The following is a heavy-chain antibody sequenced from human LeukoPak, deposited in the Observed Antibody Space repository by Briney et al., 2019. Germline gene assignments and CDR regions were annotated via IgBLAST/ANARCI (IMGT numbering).Heavy chain of an antibody. J-gene: IGHJ4*02. CDR3: ARGGSGDAFDY. Sequence: PSETLSLTCTVSDGSINNYYWSWIRQPPGKGLEWIGYVYYTGNTNYSPSLKSRGTISVDTSKNQFSLKLGSVTAADTAVYYCARGGSGDAFDYWGQGTLVIVSS. V-gene: IGHV4-59*01. CDR1: DGSINNYY. CDR2: VYYTGNT. D-gene: IGHD2-21*02.